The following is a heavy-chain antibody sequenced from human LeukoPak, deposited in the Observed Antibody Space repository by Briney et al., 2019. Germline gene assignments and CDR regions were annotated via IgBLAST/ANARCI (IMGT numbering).Heavy chain of an antibody. CDR3: ARLHELGGDYYFDY. J-gene: IGHJ4*02. CDR2: IYTSGST. Sequence: SETLSLTCTVSGGSISSYYWSWIRQPAGKGLEWIGRIYTSGSTNYNPSLKSRVTISVDTSKNQFSLKLSSVTAADTAVYYCARLHELGGDYYFDYWGQGTLVTVSS. D-gene: IGHD4-17*01. CDR1: GGSISSYY. V-gene: IGHV4-4*07.